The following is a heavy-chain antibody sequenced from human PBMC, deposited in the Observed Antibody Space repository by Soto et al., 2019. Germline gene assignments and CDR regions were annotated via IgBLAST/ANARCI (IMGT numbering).Heavy chain of an antibody. V-gene: IGHV5-51*01. CDR1: GYSFTSYW. CDR3: ARPFNYYYDSSAPAPAFDI. Sequence: PGESLKISCKGSGYSFTSYWIGWVRQMPGKGLEWMGIIYPGDSDTRYSPSFQGQVTISADKSISTAYLQWSSLKASDTAMYYCARPFNYYYDSSAPAPAFDIWGQGTMVT. CDR2: IYPGDSDT. D-gene: IGHD3-22*01. J-gene: IGHJ3*02.